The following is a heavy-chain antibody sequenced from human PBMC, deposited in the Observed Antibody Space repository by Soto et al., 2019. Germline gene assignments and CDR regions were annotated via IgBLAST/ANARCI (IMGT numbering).Heavy chain of an antibody. Sequence: QVQLQESGPGLVKPSQTLSLTCTVSGGSIRSGGYYWSWIRQHPGKGLEWIGYIYYSGSTYYNPSLKSRVTRSVDTSENQFSLKLSSVTAADTAVDYCARGQLSSLDYWGQGTLVTVSS. J-gene: IGHJ4*02. CDR2: IYYSGST. CDR3: ARGQLSSLDY. CDR1: GGSIRSGGYY. D-gene: IGHD3-16*02. V-gene: IGHV4-31*03.